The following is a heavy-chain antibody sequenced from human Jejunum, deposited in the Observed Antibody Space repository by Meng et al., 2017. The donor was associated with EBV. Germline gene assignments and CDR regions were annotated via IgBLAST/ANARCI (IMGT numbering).Heavy chain of an antibody. V-gene: IGHV3-15*01. CDR1: GFTFSNTW. D-gene: IGHD4-17*01. Sequence: VHLVESWGGLVKPGGSLRLSCVASGFTFSNTWMNWVRQDPGKGLEWIGRVKREIDGGSTDYIAPVKGRFTISRDDSINTVYLQMNNLEIGDTGVYYCTSRVVTTNDNWGQGTLVTVSS. CDR2: VKREIDGGST. J-gene: IGHJ4*02. CDR3: TSRVVTTNDN.